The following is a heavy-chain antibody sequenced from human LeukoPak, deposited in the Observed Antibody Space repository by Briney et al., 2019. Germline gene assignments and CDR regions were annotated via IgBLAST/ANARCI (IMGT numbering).Heavy chain of an antibody. CDR1: GFTFSSYW. V-gene: IGHV3-74*01. CDR3: ARKSNLGASWFDP. CDR2: IKTDGSST. J-gene: IGHJ5*02. Sequence: GGSLRLSCEASGFTFSSYWMHWVRQAPGKGLVWVSCIKTDGSSTKDADSVKGRFTISRDNAKNTLYLQMNSLRAEDAAVYYCARKSNLGASWFDPWGQGTLVTVSS. D-gene: IGHD1-26*01.